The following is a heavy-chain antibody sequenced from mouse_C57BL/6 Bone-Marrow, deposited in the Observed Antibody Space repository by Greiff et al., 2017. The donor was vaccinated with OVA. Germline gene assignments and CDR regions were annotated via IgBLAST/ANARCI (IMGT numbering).Heavy chain of an antibody. Sequence: DVKLVESGGGLVKPGGSLKLSCAASGFTFSSYAMSWVRQTPEKRLEWVATISDGGSYTYYPDNVKGRFTISRDNAKNNLYLQMSHLKSEDTAMYYCARVPFITTVVPDYWGQGTTLTVSS. J-gene: IGHJ2*01. CDR1: GFTFSSYA. V-gene: IGHV5-4*03. D-gene: IGHD1-1*01. CDR2: ISDGGSYT. CDR3: ARVPFITTVVPDY.